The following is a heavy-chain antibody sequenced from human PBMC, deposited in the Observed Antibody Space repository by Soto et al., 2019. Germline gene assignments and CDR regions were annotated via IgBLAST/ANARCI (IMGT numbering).Heavy chain of an antibody. Sequence: SETLSLTCTVSGGSISSYYWSWIRQPPGKGLEWIGYIYYSGSTNYNPSLKSRVTISVDTSKNQFSLKLSSVTAADTAVYYCARASVVGHCSLDYWGQGTLVTVSS. CDR1: GGSISSYY. CDR2: IYYSGST. CDR3: ARASVVGHCSLDY. V-gene: IGHV4-59*01. J-gene: IGHJ4*02. D-gene: IGHD6-19*01.